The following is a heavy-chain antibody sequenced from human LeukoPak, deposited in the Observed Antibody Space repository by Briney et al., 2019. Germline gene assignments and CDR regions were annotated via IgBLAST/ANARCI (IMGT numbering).Heavy chain of an antibody. D-gene: IGHD2-2*01. CDR2: ISSNGGST. Sequence: GGSLRLSCSASGFTFSSYAMHWVRQAPGKGLEYVSAISSNGGSTYYADSVKGRFTISRDNAKNSLYLQMNSLRAEDTAVYYCARDGGNIVVVPAAPREAFDIWGQGTMVTVSS. CDR3: ARDGGNIVVVPAAPREAFDI. J-gene: IGHJ3*02. CDR1: GFTFSSYA. V-gene: IGHV3-64*04.